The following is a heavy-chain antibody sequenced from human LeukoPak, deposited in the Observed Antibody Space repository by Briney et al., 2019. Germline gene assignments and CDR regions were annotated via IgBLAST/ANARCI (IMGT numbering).Heavy chain of an antibody. CDR3: ARAKENYHAHYFDY. D-gene: IGHD1-7*01. CDR2: MNPNSGNT. V-gene: IGHV1-8*01. J-gene: IGHJ4*02. Sequence: GASVKVSCKASGYTFTSYDINWVRQATGQGLEWMGWMNPNSGNTGYAQKLQGRVTMTTDTSTSTAYMELRSQRSDDTAVYYCARAKENYHAHYFDYWGQGTLVTVSS. CDR1: GYTFTSYD.